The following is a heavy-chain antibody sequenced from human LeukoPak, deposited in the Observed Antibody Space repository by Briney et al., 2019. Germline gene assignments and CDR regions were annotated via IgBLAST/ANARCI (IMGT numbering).Heavy chain of an antibody. D-gene: IGHD2-2*01. CDR3: ARATIAMPRYFDL. CDR1: GGPIGSSNW. J-gene: IGHJ2*01. Sequence: SETLSLTCAVSGGPIGSSNWWTWVRPPPGKGLEWIGYIYYSGSTNYNPSLKSRVTISVDTSKNQFSLKLSSVTAADTAVYYCARATIAMPRYFDLWGRGTLVTVSS. V-gene: IGHV4-4*02. CDR2: IYYSGST.